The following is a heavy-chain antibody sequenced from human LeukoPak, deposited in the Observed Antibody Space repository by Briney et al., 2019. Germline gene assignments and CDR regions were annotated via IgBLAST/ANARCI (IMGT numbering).Heavy chain of an antibody. J-gene: IGHJ4*02. CDR3: ARYFAS. CDR1: GFSISRYS. Sequence: GGSLRLSCAASGFSISRYSMNWVRQAPGKGLEWVSYISGSGSTTSYADSVKGRFTISRDNAKNSLFLLMNSLRDEDTAVYFCARYFASWGQGTLVTVSS. V-gene: IGHV3-48*02. CDR2: ISGSGSTT.